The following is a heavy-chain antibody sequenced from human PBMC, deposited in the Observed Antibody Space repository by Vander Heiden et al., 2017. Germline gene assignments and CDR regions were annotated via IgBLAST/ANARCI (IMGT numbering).Heavy chain of an antibody. CDR1: GYTFTSNG. V-gene: IGHV1-18*01. Sequence: QVQLVQSGAEVKKPGAAVKGSCKAAGYTFTSNGIRWGRPAPGQGLEWMGWISSYNGNTNYAQKLQGRVTMTTDTSTSTAYMELRSLRSDDTAVYYCARDSPGWFDPWGQGTLVTVSS. CDR2: ISSYNGNT. J-gene: IGHJ5*02. D-gene: IGHD7-27*01. CDR3: ARDSPGWFDP.